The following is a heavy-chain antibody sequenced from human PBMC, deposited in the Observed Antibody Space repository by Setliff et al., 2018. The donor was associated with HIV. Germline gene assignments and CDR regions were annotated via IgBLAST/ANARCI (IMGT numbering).Heavy chain of an antibody. Sequence: PGGSLRLSCAASGFTFSSYSMTWVRQAPGRGLEWVSSIRTDGSKKYYADSVKGRFTISRDNSKNTLYLQMNSLRAEDTAVYYCARSVIGYYYYGMDVWGQGTLVTVSS. V-gene: IGHV3-30*03. CDR1: GFTFSSYS. CDR2: IRTDGSKK. J-gene: IGHJ6*02. CDR3: ARSVIGYYYYGMDV. D-gene: IGHD3-10*01.